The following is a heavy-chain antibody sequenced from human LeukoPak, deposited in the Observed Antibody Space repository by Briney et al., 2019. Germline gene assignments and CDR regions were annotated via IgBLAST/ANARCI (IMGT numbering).Heavy chain of an antibody. CDR2: IYTSGST. J-gene: IGHJ4*02. CDR1: GGSISSGSYY. Sequence: SETLSLTCTVSGGSISSGSYYWSWIRQPAGKGLEWIGRIYTSGSTNYNPSLKSRVTISVDTSKNQFSLKLSSVTAADTAVYYCAREYVRYFDWPNPDYWGQGTLVTVSS. CDR3: AREYVRYFDWPNPDY. V-gene: IGHV4-61*02. D-gene: IGHD3-9*01.